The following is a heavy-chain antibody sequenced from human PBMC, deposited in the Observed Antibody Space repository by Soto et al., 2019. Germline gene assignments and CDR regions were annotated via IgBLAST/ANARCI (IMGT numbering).Heavy chain of an antibody. CDR3: ARMATFGSLNWFDP. D-gene: IGHD3-16*01. J-gene: IGHJ5*02. CDR1: GYTFTNYG. Sequence: ASVKVSCKASGYTFTNYGLTWVRQAPGQGLEWMGWISAYNGNTDYAQKLQGRVTMTTDTSTATAYMELGSLRSDDTAVYYCARMATFGSLNWFDPWGQGTLVTVYS. CDR2: ISAYNGNT. V-gene: IGHV1-18*01.